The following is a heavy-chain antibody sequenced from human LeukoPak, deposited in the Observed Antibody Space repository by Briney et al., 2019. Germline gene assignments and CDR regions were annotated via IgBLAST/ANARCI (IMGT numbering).Heavy chain of an antibody. V-gene: IGHV3-21*01. CDR1: GFTFSSYS. J-gene: IGHJ6*03. Sequence: SGGSLRLSCAASGFTFSSYSMNWVRQAPGKGLEWVSSISSSSSCIYYADSVKGRFTISRDNAKNSLYLQMNSLRAEDTAVYYCAREEEGYYYYYMDVWGKGTTVTVSS. CDR2: ISSSSSCI. CDR3: AREEEGYYYYYMDV.